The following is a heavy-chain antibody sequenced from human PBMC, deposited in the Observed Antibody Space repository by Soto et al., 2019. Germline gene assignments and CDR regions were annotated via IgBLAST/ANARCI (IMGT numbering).Heavy chain of an antibody. V-gene: IGHV3-74*01. CDR1: GFIFSNYW. CDR2: IDHDGPT. Sequence: EVQLVESGGGLVQPGGSLRLSCAGSGFIFSNYWMHWVRQAPGKGLEWVSRIDHDGPTDYADSVRGRFTVSRDNAEGTLYLQMNSLRPEDTAVYYCVRDSHGDYWGQGTMVTVSS. J-gene: IGHJ4*02. CDR3: VRDSHGDY.